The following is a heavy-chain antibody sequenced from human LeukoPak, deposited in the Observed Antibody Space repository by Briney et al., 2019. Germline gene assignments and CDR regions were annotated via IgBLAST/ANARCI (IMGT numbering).Heavy chain of an antibody. D-gene: IGHD3-16*01. J-gene: IGHJ4*02. CDR3: ARDQRLNEPGALYYFDY. V-gene: IGHV1-18*01. CDR1: GYTFTSYG. Sequence: ASVKVSCKASGYTFTSYGISWERQAPGQGLEWMGWISAYNGNTNYAQKLQGRVTMTTDTSPSTAYMELRSLRSDDTAVYYCARDQRLNEPGALYYFDYWGQGTLVTVSS. CDR2: ISAYNGNT.